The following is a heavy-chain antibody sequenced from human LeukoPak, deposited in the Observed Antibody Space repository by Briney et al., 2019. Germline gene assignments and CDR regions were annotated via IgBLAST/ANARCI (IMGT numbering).Heavy chain of an antibody. CDR1: GFTFSSYW. D-gene: IGHD3-10*01. CDR2: INSDGSST. CDR3: ARGYYGSGSYYNYLFDY. V-gene: IGHV3-74*01. J-gene: IGHJ4*02. Sequence: GGSLRLSCAASGFTFSSYWMHWVRQAPGKGLVWVSRINSDGSSTSYADSVKGRFTISRDNAKSTLYLQMNSLRAEDTAVYYCARGYYGSGSYYNYLFDYWGQGTLVTVSS.